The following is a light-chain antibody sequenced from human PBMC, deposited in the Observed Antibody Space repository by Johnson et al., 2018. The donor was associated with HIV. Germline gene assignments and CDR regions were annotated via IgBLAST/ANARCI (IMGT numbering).Light chain of an antibody. CDR1: SSNIGNNY. Sequence: QSILTQPPSVSAAPGQKVTISCSGSSSNIGNNYVSWYQQLPGTAPKLLIYDNNKRPSGIPDRFSGSKSGTSATLYITGLQTGDEADYYCGTWDSSLSALYVFGTGTKVTVL. CDR3: GTWDSSLSALYV. V-gene: IGLV1-51*01. CDR2: DNN. J-gene: IGLJ1*01.